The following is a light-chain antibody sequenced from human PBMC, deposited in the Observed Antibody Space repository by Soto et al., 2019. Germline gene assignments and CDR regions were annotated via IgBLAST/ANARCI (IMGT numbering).Light chain of an antibody. CDR1: SSQVGTYNV. Sequence: QSALTQPASVSGSPGQSITISCTGTSSQVGTYNVVSWYQQNPGKAPKLMIYEGSKRHSGVSDRFSGSKSGNTASLTISGIQAEDEADYYRCSSAGSVGFGGGTKVTVL. CDR2: EGS. J-gene: IGLJ2*01. V-gene: IGLV2-23*01. CDR3: CSSAGSVG.